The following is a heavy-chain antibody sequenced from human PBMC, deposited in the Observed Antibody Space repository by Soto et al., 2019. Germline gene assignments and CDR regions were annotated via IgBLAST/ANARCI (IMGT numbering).Heavy chain of an antibody. J-gene: IGHJ6*02. CDR3: AKGQHCSSTSCYFYYYGMDV. Sequence: QVQLVESGGGVVQPGRSLRLSCAASGFTFNTYAMHWVRQAPGKGLEWVAVISYDGSNKYYADSVKGRLTISRDNSKNTLYLQMNSRRAEDTAVYYCAKGQHCSSTSCYFYYYGMDVWGQGTTVAVSS. CDR2: ISYDGSNK. CDR1: GFTFNTYA. V-gene: IGHV3-30*18. D-gene: IGHD2-2*01.